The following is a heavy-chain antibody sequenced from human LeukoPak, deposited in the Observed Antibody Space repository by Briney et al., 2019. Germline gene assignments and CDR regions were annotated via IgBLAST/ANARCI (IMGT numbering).Heavy chain of an antibody. V-gene: IGHV4-4*02. J-gene: IGHJ5*02. CDR1: GGSISSSNW. D-gene: IGHD4-17*01. CDR2: IYHSGST. Sequence: SGTLSLTCAVSGGSISSSNWWSWVRQPPGKGLEWIGEIYHSGSTNYNPSLKSRVTISVDKSKNQFSLKVTSVTAADTAVYYCARGSKMTTVTIGFDPWGQGALVTVSS. CDR3: ARGSKMTTVTIGFDP.